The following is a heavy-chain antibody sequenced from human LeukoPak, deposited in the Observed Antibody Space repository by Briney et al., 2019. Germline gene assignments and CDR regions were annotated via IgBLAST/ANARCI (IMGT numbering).Heavy chain of an antibody. J-gene: IGHJ4*02. CDR3: AILYSSSWYGLPDY. V-gene: IGHV4-34*01. CDR1: GGSFSGYY. Sequence: PSETLSLTCAVYGGSFSGYYWSWIRQPPGKGLEWIGEINHSGSTYYNPSLKSRVTISVDTSKNQFSLKLSSVTAADTAVYYCAILYSSSWYGLPDYWGQGTLVTVSS. CDR2: INHSGST. D-gene: IGHD6-13*01.